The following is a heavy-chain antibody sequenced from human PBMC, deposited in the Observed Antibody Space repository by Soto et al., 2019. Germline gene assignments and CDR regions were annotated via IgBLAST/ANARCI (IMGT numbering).Heavy chain of an antibody. CDR2: IYYSGST. V-gene: IGHV4-39*01. CDR1: GGSISSSSYY. J-gene: IGHJ6*02. D-gene: IGHD3-22*01. CDR3: ARRLYYDSSGFEGGGMDV. Sequence: PSETLSLTCTVSGGSISSSSYYWGWIRQPPGKGLEWIGSIYYSGSTYYNPSLKSRVTISVDTSKNQFSLKLSSVTAADTAVYYCARRLYYDSSGFEGGGMDVRAQGTTVPVSS.